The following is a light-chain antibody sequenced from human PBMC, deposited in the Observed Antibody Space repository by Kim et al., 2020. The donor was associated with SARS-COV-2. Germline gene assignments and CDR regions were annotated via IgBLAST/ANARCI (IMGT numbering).Light chain of an antibody. Sequence: SVKLTCTLSSRDSNYFMAWHQQQPGKAPRFLMKVEGSGSDDKGGGVPDRFSGSRSGADRYLIISNLHSEDEADYYCETWDSNIQVFGGGTQLTVL. CDR1: SRDSNYF. CDR2: VEGSGSD. J-gene: IGLJ3*02. V-gene: IGLV4-60*03. CDR3: ETWDSNIQV.